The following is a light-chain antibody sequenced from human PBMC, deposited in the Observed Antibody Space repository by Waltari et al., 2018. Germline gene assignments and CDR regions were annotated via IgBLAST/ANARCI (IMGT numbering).Light chain of an antibody. V-gene: IGLV2-14*03. J-gene: IGLJ1*01. CDR3: SSYTTSSTVYV. CDR1: SSDVGTYDT. CDR2: DVT. Sequence: QSALTQPASASGSPGQPRTIPCTGTSSDVGTYDTVSWYQQHPGKAPKLMIYDVTKRPSGIANRFSGSKSGNTASLTISGLQAEDEADYYCSSYTTSSTVYVFGTGTKVTVL.